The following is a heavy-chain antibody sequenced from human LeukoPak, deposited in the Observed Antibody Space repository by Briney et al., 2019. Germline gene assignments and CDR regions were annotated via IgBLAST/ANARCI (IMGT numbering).Heavy chain of an antibody. Sequence: GASVKVSCKASGYTFTSCGISWVRQAPGQGLEWMGWISAYNGNTNYAQKLQGRVTMTTDTSTSTAYMELSSLRSEDTAVYYCARGVYGDYKNSFDYWGQGTLVTVSS. V-gene: IGHV1-18*01. D-gene: IGHD4-17*01. J-gene: IGHJ4*02. CDR2: ISAYNGNT. CDR1: GYTFTSCG. CDR3: ARGVYGDYKNSFDY.